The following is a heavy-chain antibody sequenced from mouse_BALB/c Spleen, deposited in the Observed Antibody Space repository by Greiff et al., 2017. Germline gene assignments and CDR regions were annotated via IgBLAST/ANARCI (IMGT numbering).Heavy chain of an antibody. D-gene: IGHD1-1*01. J-gene: IGHJ4*01. CDR2: IWAGGST. Sequence: QVQLKQSGPGLVAPSHCLSITCTASGFSLTSYCVHWVRQPPGQGLEWLGVIWAGGSTNYNSALMSRLSISKDNSKSQVFLKMNSLQTDDTAMYYCARVYYYGSSYVRAMDYWGQGTSVTVSS. CDR1: GFSLTSYC. CDR3: ARVYYYGSSYVRAMDY. V-gene: IGHV2-9*02.